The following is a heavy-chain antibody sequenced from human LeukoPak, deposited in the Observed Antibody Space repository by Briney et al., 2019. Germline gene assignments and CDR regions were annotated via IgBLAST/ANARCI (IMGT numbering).Heavy chain of an antibody. CDR3: ARGFDYYGSGSPLGMDV. J-gene: IGHJ6*02. V-gene: IGHV4-34*01. CDR1: GGSFSGYY. D-gene: IGHD3-10*01. Sequence: SETLFLTCAVYGGSFSGYYWSWIRQPPGKGLEWIGEINHGGSTIYNPSLKSRVTISVDTSKNQFSLKLRSVTAADTAVYYCARGFDYYGSGSPLGMDVWGQGTTVTVSS. CDR2: INHGGST.